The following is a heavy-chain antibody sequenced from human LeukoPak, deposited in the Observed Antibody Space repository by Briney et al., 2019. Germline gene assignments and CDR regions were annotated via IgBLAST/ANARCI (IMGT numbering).Heavy chain of an antibody. CDR1: GGSISSSSYY. CDR3: ARYLSPKGYGSIDFDY. V-gene: IGHV4-39*07. CDR2: IYYSGST. Sequence: PSETLSLTCTVSGGSISSSSYYWGWIRQPPGKGLEWIGSIYYSGSTYYNPSLKSRVTISVDTSKNQFSLKLSSVTAADTAVYYCARYLSPKGYGSIDFDYWGQGTLVTVSS. D-gene: IGHD2-15*01. J-gene: IGHJ4*02.